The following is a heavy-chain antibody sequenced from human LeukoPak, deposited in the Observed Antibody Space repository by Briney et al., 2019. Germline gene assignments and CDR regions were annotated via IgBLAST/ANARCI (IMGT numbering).Heavy chain of an antibody. J-gene: IGHJ4*02. D-gene: IGHD6-19*01. Sequence: AGGSLRLSCAASGFTFSSYAMSWVRQAPGKGLEWVSKISGSGGSTYYADSVKGRFTISRDNSKNTLYLQMNSLRAEDTAVYYCAKYIRSSGWSKYSDYWGQGTLVTVSS. CDR1: GFTFSSYA. CDR2: ISGSGGST. V-gene: IGHV3-23*01. CDR3: AKYIRSSGWSKYSDY.